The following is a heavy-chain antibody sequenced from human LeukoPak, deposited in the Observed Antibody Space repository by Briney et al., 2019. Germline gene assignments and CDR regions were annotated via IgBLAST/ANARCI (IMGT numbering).Heavy chain of an antibody. D-gene: IGHD4-17*01. CDR1: GFTFSSYW. CDR2: IKQDGNEK. Sequence: GGSLRLSCAASGFTFSSYWMSWVRQAPGKGLEWVANIKQDGNEKCYVDSVKGRFTISRDNAKNSLYLQMNSLRAEDTAVYYCARDVDYGDYGEPYWYFDLWGRGTLVTVSS. CDR3: ARDVDYGDYGEPYWYFDL. V-gene: IGHV3-7*01. J-gene: IGHJ2*01.